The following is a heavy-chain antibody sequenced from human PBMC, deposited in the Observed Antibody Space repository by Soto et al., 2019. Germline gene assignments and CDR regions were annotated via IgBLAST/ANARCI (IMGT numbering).Heavy chain of an antibody. CDR1: GFTFSSYS. CDR3: AREVIVATMGSNYYYYYMDV. Sequence: GGSLRLSCAASGFTFSSYSMNWVRQAPGKGLEWVSYISSSSSTIYYADSAKGRFTISRDNAKNSLYLQMNSLRAEDTAVYYCAREVIVATMGSNYYYYYMDVWGKGTTVTVSS. CDR2: ISSSSSTI. V-gene: IGHV3-48*01. D-gene: IGHD5-12*01. J-gene: IGHJ6*03.